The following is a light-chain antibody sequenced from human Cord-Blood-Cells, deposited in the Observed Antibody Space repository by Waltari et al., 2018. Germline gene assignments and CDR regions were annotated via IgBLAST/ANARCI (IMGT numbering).Light chain of an antibody. CDR3: QQSYSTPLFT. Sequence: DIQMTQSPSSLSASVGDRVTIPCRASQSISSYLNWYKQKPGKAPKLLIYAASSLQSGVPSRFSGSGSGTDFTLTISSLQPEDFATYYCQQSYSTPLFTFGPGTKVDIK. J-gene: IGKJ3*01. CDR2: AAS. CDR1: QSISSY. V-gene: IGKV1-39*01.